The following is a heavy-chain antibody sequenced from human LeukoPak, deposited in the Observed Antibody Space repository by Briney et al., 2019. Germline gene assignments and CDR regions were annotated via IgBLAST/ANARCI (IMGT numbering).Heavy chain of an antibody. D-gene: IGHD3-22*01. V-gene: IGHV1-18*01. J-gene: IGHJ6*02. CDR1: GYTLTSYG. Sequence: ASVKVSFKASGYTLTSYGISWVRQAPGQGLEWMGWISAYNGNTNYAQKLQGRVTMTTGTSTSTAYMELRSLRSDDTAVYYCARDYYDSSGYYYVLYGMDVWGQGTTVTVSS. CDR2: ISAYNGNT. CDR3: ARDYYDSSGYYYVLYGMDV.